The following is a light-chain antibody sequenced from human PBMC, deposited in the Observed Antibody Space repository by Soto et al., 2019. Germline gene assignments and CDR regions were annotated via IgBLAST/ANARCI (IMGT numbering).Light chain of an antibody. CDR1: QSVTEKF. J-gene: IGKJ2*01. CDR2: GTS. CDR3: QQYDSSSGYT. V-gene: IGKV3-20*01. Sequence: EVVLTQSPGTLSLSPGESATLSCRASQSVTEKFLTWFQQKPGQAPKVLIYGTSRRATAIPDRFSGSGSGTDFTLTISGLEPEDFAVYYCQQYDSSSGYTFGQGTRLEVK.